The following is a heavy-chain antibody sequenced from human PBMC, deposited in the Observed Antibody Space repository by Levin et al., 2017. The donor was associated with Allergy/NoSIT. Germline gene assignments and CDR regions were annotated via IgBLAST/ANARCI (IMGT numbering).Heavy chain of an antibody. J-gene: IGHJ4*02. V-gene: IGHV3-30-3*01. Sequence: GGSLRLSCAASGFTFSSYAMHWVRQAPGKGLEWVAVISYDGSNKYYADSVKGRFTISRDNSKNTLYLQMNSLRAEDTAVYYCAREMHGDYRGSFDYWGQGTLVTVSS. CDR3: AREMHGDYRGSFDY. CDR2: ISYDGSNK. CDR1: GFTFSSYA. D-gene: IGHD4-17*01.